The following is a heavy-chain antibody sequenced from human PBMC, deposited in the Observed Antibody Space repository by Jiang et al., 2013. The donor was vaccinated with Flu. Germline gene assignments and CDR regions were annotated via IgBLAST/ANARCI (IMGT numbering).Heavy chain of an antibody. CDR2: IYHSGST. CDR3: ARAQKYSGFELPYFDF. CDR1: GGSLSSTDYY. V-gene: IGHV4-39*07. J-gene: IGHJ4*02. Sequence: GSGLVKPSETLSLTCTVSGGSLSSTDYYWGWIRQPPGKGLEWIGSIYHSGSTYYNPSLTSRLTISVHTSKNQISLKLTSVTAADTALYYYARAQKYSGFELPYFDFWGQGALVTVSS. D-gene: IGHD5-12*01.